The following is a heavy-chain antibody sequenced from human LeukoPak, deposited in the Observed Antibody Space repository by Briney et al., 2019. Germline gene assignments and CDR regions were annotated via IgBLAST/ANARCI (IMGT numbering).Heavy chain of an antibody. J-gene: IGHJ3*01. CDR1: GFTFSSYW. V-gene: IGHV3-7*01. D-gene: IGHD3-3*01. Sequence: GGSLRLSCATSGFTFSSYWMSWVRQAPGKGLEWVANIKKDGSEKYYVDSVKGRFTISRDNAMKSLYLQMSSLRGEDTAVYFCARVDDDLDAFDLWGQGTLVTVSS. CDR2: IKKDGSEK. CDR3: ARVDDDLDAFDL.